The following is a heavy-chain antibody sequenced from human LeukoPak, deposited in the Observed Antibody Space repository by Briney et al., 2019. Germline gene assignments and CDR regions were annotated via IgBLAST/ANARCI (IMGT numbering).Heavy chain of an antibody. CDR1: GGSISSYY. J-gene: IGHJ4*02. CDR2: IYYSGST. V-gene: IGHV4-59*01. CDR3: VRVSYYYDSSGSKWVSFDY. D-gene: IGHD3-22*01. Sequence: PSETLSLTCTVSGGSISSYYWSWIRQPPGKGLEWIGYIYYSGSTNYNPSLKSRVTISVDTSKNQFSLKLSSVTAADTAVYYCVRVSYYYDSSGSKWVSFDYWGQGTLVTVSS.